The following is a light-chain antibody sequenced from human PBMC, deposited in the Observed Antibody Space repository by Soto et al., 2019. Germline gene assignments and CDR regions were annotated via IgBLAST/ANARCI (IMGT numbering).Light chain of an antibody. CDR2: DAS. CDR3: QQYNSWPLT. V-gene: IGKV3-11*01. CDR1: QSVSSY. Sequence: EIVLTQSPATLSLSPGERATLSCRASQSVSSYLAWYQQKPGQAPRLLIYDASNRATGIPARFSGSGSGTDFTPTISSLQSEDFAVYYCQQYNSWPLTFGGGTKVDIK. J-gene: IGKJ4*01.